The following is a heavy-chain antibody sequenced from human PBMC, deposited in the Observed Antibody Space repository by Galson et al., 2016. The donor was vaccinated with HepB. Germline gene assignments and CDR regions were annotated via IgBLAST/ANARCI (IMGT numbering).Heavy chain of an antibody. J-gene: IGHJ4*02. CDR3: ARCGTTWSFDY. D-gene: IGHD6-13*01. CDR2: INTYNGHT. V-gene: IGHV1-18*04. Sequence: SVKVSCKASGYTFTNYGISRVRQAPGQGLEWMGWINTYNGHTNYAQRLHDRVTMTTDTSTSTAYMELRSLRSDDTAVYYCARCGTTWSFDYWGQGTLVTVSS. CDR1: GYTFTNYG.